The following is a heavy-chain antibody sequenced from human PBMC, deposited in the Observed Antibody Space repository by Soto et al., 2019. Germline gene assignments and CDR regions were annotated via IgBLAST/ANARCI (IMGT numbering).Heavy chain of an antibody. CDR1: GFTFSSYA. CDR3: AKEGRGKGWNSFDY. CDR2: ISGSGDST. Sequence: PGGSLRLSCEASGFTFSSYAMSWVRQAPGKGLEWVSAISGSGDSTYYADSVKGRFTISRDNSKNTLYLQMNSLRAEDTAVYYWAKEGRGKGWNSFDYWGQGTLVTVSS. J-gene: IGHJ4*02. D-gene: IGHD3-16*01. V-gene: IGHV3-23*01.